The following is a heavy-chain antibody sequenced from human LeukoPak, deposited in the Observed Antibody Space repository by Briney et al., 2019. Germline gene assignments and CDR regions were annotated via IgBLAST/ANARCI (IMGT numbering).Heavy chain of an antibody. D-gene: IGHD6-19*01. CDR1: GYTFTSYY. V-gene: IGHV1-2*02. J-gene: IGHJ6*03. CDR2: INPNSGGT. CDR3: ARRGIAVAGAYYYYYYYMDV. Sequence: ASVKVSCKASGYTFTSYYMHWVRQAPGQGLEWMGWINPNSGGTNYAQKFQGRVTMTRDTSISTAYMELSRLRSDDTAVYYCARRGIAVAGAYYYYYYYMDVWGKGTTVTVSS.